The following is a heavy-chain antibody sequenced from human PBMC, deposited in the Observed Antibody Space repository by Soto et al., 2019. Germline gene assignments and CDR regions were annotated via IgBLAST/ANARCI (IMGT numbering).Heavy chain of an antibody. V-gene: IGHV3-48*02. CDR2: ISSNSSSM. J-gene: IGHJ4*02. Sequence: PGGSLRLSCEASGFTFRNYKMNWVRQAPGKGLEWVSEISSNSSSMDYADSVKGRFTISRDKAKNSLYLQMNSLRDEDTALYYCAKSRNSRLYFYDYWGQGTLVTVSS. CDR3: AKSRNSRLYFYDY. D-gene: IGHD3-10*01. CDR1: GFTFRNYK.